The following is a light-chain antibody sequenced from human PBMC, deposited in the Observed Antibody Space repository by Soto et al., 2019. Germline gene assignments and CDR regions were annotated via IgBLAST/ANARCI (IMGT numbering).Light chain of an antibody. Sequence: DIQMTQSPSTLSASVGERATLTCRASHSVSGCFAWYQQKAGAASKLLICAACGLPRVVQSRFSGSGSGTKFTITIASLQPDDFATYYRQQYETFSGTFGPGTKVDIK. CDR3: QQYETFSGT. V-gene: IGKV1-5*01. CDR1: HSVSGC. J-gene: IGKJ1*01. CDR2: AAC.